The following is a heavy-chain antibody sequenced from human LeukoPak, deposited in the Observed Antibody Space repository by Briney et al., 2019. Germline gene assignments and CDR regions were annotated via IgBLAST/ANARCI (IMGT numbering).Heavy chain of an antibody. V-gene: IGHV4-31*03. D-gene: IGHD4-17*01. CDR3: ARSSDYGDYE. Sequence: PSETLSLTCTVSGGSVNSGGYYWTWIRQHPGKGLEWLGYIYYSGRTYYNPSLKSRITISLDTSKNQFSLNLTSVSAADTAFYFCARSSDYGDYEWGQGTLITVSS. CDR1: GGSVNSGGYY. J-gene: IGHJ4*02. CDR2: IYYSGRT.